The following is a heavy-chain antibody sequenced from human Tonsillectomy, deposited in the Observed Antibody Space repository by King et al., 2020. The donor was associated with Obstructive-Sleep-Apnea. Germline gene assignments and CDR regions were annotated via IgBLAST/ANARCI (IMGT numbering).Heavy chain of an antibody. CDR3: AKARGSGTYYKNYFDY. CDR1: GFTFSSYA. Sequence: VQLVESGGGLVQPGGSLRLSCAASGFTFSSYAMSWVRQAPGKGLEWVSAISGSGGSPYYADSLKGRFTISRDNSKNTLYLQMNSLRAEDTAGYYCAKARGSGTYYKNYFDYWGQGTLVTVSS. CDR2: ISGSGGSP. D-gene: IGHD3-10*01. J-gene: IGHJ4*02. V-gene: IGHV3-23*04.